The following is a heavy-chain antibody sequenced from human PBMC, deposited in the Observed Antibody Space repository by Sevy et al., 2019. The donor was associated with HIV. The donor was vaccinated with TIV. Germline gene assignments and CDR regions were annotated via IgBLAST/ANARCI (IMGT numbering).Heavy chain of an antibody. D-gene: IGHD3-9*01. CDR2: VYYSGTT. J-gene: IGHJ4*02. CDR3: ARDSAVIPRGLVY. V-gene: IGHV4-59*13. Sequence: SETLSLTCTVSGGSISSYFWTWIREPPGKGLEWIGNVYYSGTTNYNPSLKSRVTMSLDTSKNQFSLDLTSVTAADTAVYYCARDSAVIPRGLVYWGQGPRSPSPQ. CDR1: GGSISSYF.